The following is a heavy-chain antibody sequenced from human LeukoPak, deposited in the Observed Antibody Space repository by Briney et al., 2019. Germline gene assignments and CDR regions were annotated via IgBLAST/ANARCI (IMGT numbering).Heavy chain of an antibody. Sequence: SEALSLTCTVSGGSISSYYWGWIRQPPGKGLEWIGYIYYSGSTNYNPSLKSRVTISVDTSKNQFSLKLSSVTAADTAVYYCARDCGNWNDVHYFDYWGQGTLVTVSS. V-gene: IGHV4-59*12. D-gene: IGHD1-1*01. J-gene: IGHJ4*02. CDR3: ARDCGNWNDVHYFDY. CDR2: IYYSGST. CDR1: GGSISSYY.